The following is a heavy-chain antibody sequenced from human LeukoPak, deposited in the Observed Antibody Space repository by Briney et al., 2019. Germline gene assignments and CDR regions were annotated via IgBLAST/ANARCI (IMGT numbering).Heavy chain of an antibody. D-gene: IGHD3-3*01. Sequence: PSETLSLTCTVSGGSISSYYWSWIRQPAGKGLEWIGRIYTSGSTNYNPSLKSRVTMSVDTSKNQFSLKLSSVTAADTAVYYCARGLYDFWSGYYQRGTYFDYWGQGTLVTVSS. CDR2: IYTSGST. CDR3: ARGLYDFWSGYYQRGTYFDY. J-gene: IGHJ4*02. V-gene: IGHV4-4*07. CDR1: GGSISSYY.